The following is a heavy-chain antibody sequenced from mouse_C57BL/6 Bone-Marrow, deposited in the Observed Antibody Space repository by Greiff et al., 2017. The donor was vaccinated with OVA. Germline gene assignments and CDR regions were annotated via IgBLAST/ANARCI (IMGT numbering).Heavy chain of an antibody. V-gene: IGHV1-69*01. D-gene: IGHD1-1*01. CDR1: GYTFTSYW. CDR3: ARNPAYYCSRDGWCAY. J-gene: IGHJ3*01. Sequence: VQLQQPGAELVMPGASVKLSCKASGYTFTSYWMHWVKQRPGQGLEWIGEIDPSDSYTNYNQKFKGKSTLTVDKSSSTAYMQLSSLTSEDSAVYNSARNPAYYCSRDGWCAYWGQGALVTVSA. CDR2: IDPSDSYT.